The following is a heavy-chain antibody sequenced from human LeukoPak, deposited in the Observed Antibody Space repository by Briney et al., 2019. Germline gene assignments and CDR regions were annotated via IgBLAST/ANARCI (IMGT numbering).Heavy chain of an antibody. CDR1: GYIFSGYW. V-gene: IGHV5-51*01. J-gene: IGHJ4*02. CDR2: IYPGDSDT. Sequence: GESLKISCKGSGYIFSGYWIGWVRQKPGKGLEWMGIIYPGDSDTRYSPSFEGQVTTSADRSISTAFLQWSRLQASDTAIYYCARLFGSGPAATPFDYWGQGTLLAVSS. CDR3: ARLFGSGPAATPFDY. D-gene: IGHD2-2*01.